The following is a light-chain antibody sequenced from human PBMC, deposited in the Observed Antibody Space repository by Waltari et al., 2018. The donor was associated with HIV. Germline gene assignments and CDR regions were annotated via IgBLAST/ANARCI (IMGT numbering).Light chain of an antibody. V-gene: IGLV8-61*01. CDR3: VVYMGSGIWV. CDR1: SGSVSTTYY. CDR2: NTA. Sequence: QTVVPQEPSFSVSPGGTVTLTCGLTSGSVSTTYYPTWYQQTPGQAPSTLIYNTASRSSGVPDRLAGSILGNKAALTITGAQADDESDYYCVVYMGSGIWVFGGGTKLTVL. J-gene: IGLJ3*02.